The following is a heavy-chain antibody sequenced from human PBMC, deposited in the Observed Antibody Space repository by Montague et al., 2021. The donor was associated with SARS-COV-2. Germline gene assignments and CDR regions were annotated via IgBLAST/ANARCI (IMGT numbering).Heavy chain of an antibody. CDR2: IVHSGST. V-gene: IGHV4-39*02. Sequence: SETLSLTCSVTGGSMRSSDYCWGWVRQPPGKTLEWIGSIVHSGSTFYNPSLKSRLTISVDTPNNPFSLNLTSVTAADTAVYYCVTDYYGDHYFNYWGQGTLVTVSS. CDR3: VTDYYGDHYFNY. D-gene: IGHD3-10*01. CDR1: GGSMRSSDYC. J-gene: IGHJ4*02.